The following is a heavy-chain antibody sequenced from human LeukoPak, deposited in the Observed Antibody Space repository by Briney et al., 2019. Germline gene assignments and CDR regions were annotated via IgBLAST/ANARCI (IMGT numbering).Heavy chain of an antibody. J-gene: IGHJ4*02. CDR1: GATFTCYA. Sequence: SVKVSCKASGATFTCYAISWVRQAPGQGLEWMGVIVPIVGTANYAQKFQGRVTITTDKATSTAYMELSSLSSEDTAVYYCARATPYYDFWIGHGGFDNWGQGTLVTVSS. CDR2: IVPIVGTA. V-gene: IGHV1-69*05. CDR3: ARATPYYDFWIGHGGFDN. D-gene: IGHD3-3*01.